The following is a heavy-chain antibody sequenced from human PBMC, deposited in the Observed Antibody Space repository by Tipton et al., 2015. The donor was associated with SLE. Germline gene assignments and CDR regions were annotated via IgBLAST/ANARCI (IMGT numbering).Heavy chain of an antibody. CDR2: VDTSGST. V-gene: IGHV4-34*01. Sequence: TLSLTCAVYGESFSGYYWTWIRQPPGKGLEWIGEVDTSGSTNYNPSLRSRVTISIDTSKNQFSLRLKSVTAADTAVYYCSIGGGPWGYYFDNWGQGNLVTVSS. CDR1: GESFSGYY. CDR3: SIGGGPWGYYFDN. J-gene: IGHJ4*02. D-gene: IGHD1-26*01.